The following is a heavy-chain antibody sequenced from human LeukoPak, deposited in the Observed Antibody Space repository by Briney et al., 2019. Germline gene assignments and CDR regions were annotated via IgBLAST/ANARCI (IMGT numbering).Heavy chain of an antibody. D-gene: IGHD6-19*01. CDR2: VSYGGST. CDR3: ATGGGIAVAHA. J-gene: IGHJ4*02. V-gene: IGHV4-39*01. CDR1: GDSINDDDYY. Sequence: SETLSLTCTVSGDSINDDDYYWGWIRQPPGKGLEHIGSVSYGGSTYYSPSLKSRVNIYIDISKNQFSLELRSVTAADTAAYYCATGGGIAVAHAWGQGIVVTVSS.